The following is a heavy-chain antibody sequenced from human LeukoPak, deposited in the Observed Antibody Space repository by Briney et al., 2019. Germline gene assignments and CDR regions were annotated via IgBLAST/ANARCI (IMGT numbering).Heavy chain of an antibody. CDR1: GFTFSSYE. J-gene: IGHJ4*02. Sequence: GGSLRLSCAASGFTFSSYEMNWVRQAPGKGLEWVGRIKSKTDGETSNYAAPVKGRFTISRDDSKNTLYRQMNSLKTEDTAADFCCTDRGEGTGGGGNFDYWGQGILVTVSS. CDR2: IKSKTDGETS. V-gene: IGHV3-15*01. D-gene: IGHD1-14*01. CDR3: CTDRGEGTGGGGNFDY.